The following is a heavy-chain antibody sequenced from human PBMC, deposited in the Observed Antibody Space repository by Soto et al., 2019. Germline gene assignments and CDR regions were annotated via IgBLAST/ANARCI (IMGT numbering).Heavy chain of an antibody. Sequence: SETLSLTCTVSGGSISSGGYYWSWIRQHPGKGLEWIGYIYYSGSTYYNPSLKSRVTISVDTSKNQFSLKLSSVTAADTAVYYCARSGNWGTYYFDYWGQGTLVTVSS. CDR3: ARSGNWGTYYFDY. CDR2: IYYSGST. D-gene: IGHD7-27*01. J-gene: IGHJ4*02. CDR1: GGSISSGGYY. V-gene: IGHV4-31*03.